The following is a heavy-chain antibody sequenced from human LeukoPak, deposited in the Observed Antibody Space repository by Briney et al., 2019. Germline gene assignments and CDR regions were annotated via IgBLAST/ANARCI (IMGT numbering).Heavy chain of an antibody. V-gene: IGHV4-4*09. D-gene: IGHD6-13*01. Sequence: KSSETLSLTCTVSGGSISSYYWSWIRQPPGKRLEWIGYIYTSGSTNYNPSLKSRVTISVDTSKNQFSLKLSSVTAADTAVYYCARAPIAAAGPDYWGQGTLVTVSS. CDR3: ARAPIAAAGPDY. CDR1: GGSISSYY. J-gene: IGHJ4*02. CDR2: IYTSGST.